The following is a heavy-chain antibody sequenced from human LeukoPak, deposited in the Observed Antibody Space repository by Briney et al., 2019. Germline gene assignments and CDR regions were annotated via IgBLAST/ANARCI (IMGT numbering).Heavy chain of an antibody. CDR3: ARAKGGTTNAFDI. V-gene: IGHV1-69*05. Sequence: SVKVSCKASGGTFSSYAISWVRQAPGQGLEWMGGIIPIFGTANYAQKLQGRVTMTTDTSSSTAYMELRSLRSDDTAVYYCARAKGGTTNAFDIWGQGTMVTVSS. CDR1: GGTFSSYA. J-gene: IGHJ3*02. CDR2: IIPIFGTA. D-gene: IGHD2/OR15-2a*01.